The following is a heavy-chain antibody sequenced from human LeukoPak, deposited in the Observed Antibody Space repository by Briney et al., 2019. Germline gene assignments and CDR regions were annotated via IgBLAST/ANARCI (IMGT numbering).Heavy chain of an antibody. CDR1: GGSISSYY. V-gene: IGHV4-59*08. Sequence: SETLSLTCTVSGGSISSYYWSWIRQPPGKGLEWIGHIYYSGSTNYNPSLKSRVTISVDTSKNQFSLKLSSVTAADTAVYYCARQTPRNYDFWSGYYTGIGTFDYWGQGTLVTVSS. D-gene: IGHD3-3*01. CDR3: ARQTPRNYDFWSGYYTGIGTFDY. J-gene: IGHJ4*02. CDR2: IYYSGST.